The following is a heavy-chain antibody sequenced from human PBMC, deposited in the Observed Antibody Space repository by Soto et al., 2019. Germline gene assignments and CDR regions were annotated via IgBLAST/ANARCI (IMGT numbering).Heavy chain of an antibody. V-gene: IGHV3-23*01. CDR1: GFTFSNYA. CDR3: AKGSANYRPYYYDN. J-gene: IGHJ4*02. CDR2: ISGSGDYT. Sequence: GGSLRLSCAASGFTFSNYAMSWVRQAPGKGLEWVSFISGSGDYTWHADSAKGRFTISRDNSRNTMYLQMNSLRAEDTAVYYWAKGSANYRPYYYDNWGQGALVTVSS. D-gene: IGHD3-10*01.